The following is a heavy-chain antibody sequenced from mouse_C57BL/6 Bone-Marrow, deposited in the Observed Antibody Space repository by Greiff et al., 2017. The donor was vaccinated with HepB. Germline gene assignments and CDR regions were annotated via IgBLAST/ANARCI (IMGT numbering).Heavy chain of an antibody. D-gene: IGHD1-1*01. J-gene: IGHJ1*03. V-gene: IGHV1-15*01. CDR3: TRVGSRYFDV. CDR1: GYTFTDYE. Sequence: QVQLKQSGAELVRPGASVTLSCKASGYTFTDYEMHWVKQTPVHGLEWIGAIDPETGGTAYNQKFKGKAILTADKSSSTAYMELRSLTSEDSAVYYCTRVGSRYFDVWGTGTTVTVSS. CDR2: IDPETGGT.